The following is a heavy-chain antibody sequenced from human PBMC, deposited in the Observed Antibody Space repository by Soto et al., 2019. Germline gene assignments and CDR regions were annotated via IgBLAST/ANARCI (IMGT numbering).Heavy chain of an antibody. D-gene: IGHD3-10*01. J-gene: IGHJ6*02. CDR1: GYMFSKYW. V-gene: IGHV5-51*01. Sequence: GESLKISCKGSGYMFSKYWIAWVRQMPGKGLDWIGAIYPGDSDIRYSPSFEGQVTISADKSITTAYLQWRSLKASDTGIYYCAKAAGERDGSQSHFYGLDVWGQGTTVTVSS. CDR3: AKAAGERDGSQSHFYGLDV. CDR2: IYPGDSDI.